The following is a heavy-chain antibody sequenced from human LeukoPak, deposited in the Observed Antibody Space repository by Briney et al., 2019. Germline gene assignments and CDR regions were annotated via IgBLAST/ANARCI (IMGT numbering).Heavy chain of an antibody. J-gene: IGHJ4*02. CDR3: ATSGGSCYSASPCFDY. CDR2: IYHSGST. Sequence: PSETLSLTCAVPGGSISSGGYRWAWIRQPPGKGLEWIGYIYHSGSTYYNPSLKSRVTISVDRSKNQFSLKLSSVTAADTAVYYCATSGGSCYSASPCFDYWGQGTLVTVSS. V-gene: IGHV4-30-2*01. CDR1: GGSISSGGYR. D-gene: IGHD2-15*01.